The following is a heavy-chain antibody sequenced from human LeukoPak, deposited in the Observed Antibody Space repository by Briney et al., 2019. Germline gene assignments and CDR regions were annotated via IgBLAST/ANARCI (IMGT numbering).Heavy chain of an antibody. CDR2: ISGRTGGT. Sequence: GGSLRLSCAASGFTFSSFAMSWVRQAPGKGLEWVSAISGRTGGTYYADSVKGRFTISRDNSKSTLYLQMDSLRAEDTAVYYCAKCGNSGCHLIDYWGQGTLVTVSS. D-gene: IGHD5-12*01. CDR3: AKCGNSGCHLIDY. V-gene: IGHV3-23*01. CDR1: GFTFSSFA. J-gene: IGHJ4*02.